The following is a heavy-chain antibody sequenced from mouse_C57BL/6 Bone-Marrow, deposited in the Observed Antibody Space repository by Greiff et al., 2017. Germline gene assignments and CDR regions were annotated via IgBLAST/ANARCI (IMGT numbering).Heavy chain of an antibody. CDR1: GYTFTDYN. D-gene: IGHD1-1*01. CDR2: INPNNGGT. CDR3: ARMGDYGRGAMDY. V-gene: IGHV1-18*01. J-gene: IGHJ4*01. Sequence: VQLQQSGPELVKPGASVKISCKASGYTFTDYNMDWVKQSPGKSLEWIGDINPNNGGTIYNQKFKGKATLTVDKSSSTAYMELRSLTSEDSAVYDCARMGDYGRGAMDYWGQGTSVTVSS.